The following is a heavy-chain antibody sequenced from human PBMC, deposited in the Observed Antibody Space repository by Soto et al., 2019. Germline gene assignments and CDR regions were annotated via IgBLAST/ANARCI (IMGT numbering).Heavy chain of an antibody. CDR1: GGSISSSSYY. Sequence: SETLSLTCTVSGGSISSSSYYWGWIRQPPGKGLEWIGSIYYSGSTYYNPSLKSRVTISVDTSKNQFSLKLSSVTAADTAVYYCARLVLLYFDWLSYFDFWGQGTLVTVSS. J-gene: IGHJ4*02. D-gene: IGHD3-9*01. V-gene: IGHV4-39*01. CDR3: ARLVLLYFDWLSYFDF. CDR2: IYYSGST.